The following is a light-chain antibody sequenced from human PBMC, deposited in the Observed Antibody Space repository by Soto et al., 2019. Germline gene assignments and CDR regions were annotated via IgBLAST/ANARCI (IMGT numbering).Light chain of an antibody. CDR2: GAS. V-gene: IGKV3-20*01. J-gene: IGKJ1*01. Sequence: EIVLPQSPGTLSLSPGERATLSCRASQSVSSTYFAWYQQRFGQAPRLLIYGASSRATGIPDGFSGSGSGTDFTLTISRLEPEDFAVYYCQQYGSSSWTFGQGTKVDIK. CDR1: QSVSSTY. CDR3: QQYGSSSWT.